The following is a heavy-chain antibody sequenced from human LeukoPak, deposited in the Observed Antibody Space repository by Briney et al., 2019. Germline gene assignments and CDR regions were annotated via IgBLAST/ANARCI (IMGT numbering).Heavy chain of an antibody. CDR2: ISGSGGST. Sequence: GGSLRLSCSASGFTFISYAMSWVRQAPGKGLELVSAISGSGGSTYYADSVKGRFTISRDNSKNTLYLQMNSLRAEDTAVYYCAKETSRDLGEHRLYYYYYMDVWGKGTTVTISS. J-gene: IGHJ6*03. CDR1: GFTFISYA. D-gene: IGHD2-21*01. CDR3: AKETSRDLGEHRLYYYYYMDV. V-gene: IGHV3-23*01.